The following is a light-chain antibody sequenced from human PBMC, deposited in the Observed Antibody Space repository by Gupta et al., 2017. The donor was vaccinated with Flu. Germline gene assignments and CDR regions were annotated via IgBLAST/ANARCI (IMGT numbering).Light chain of an antibody. CDR3: QVRDNSDPWV. CDR2: DDF. Sequence: SYVLTQPPSVSVAPGQTARLTCGGNNIASKSVHWYQQKPGQAPVVVVYDDFERPSGVPERFSGSNSGNTATLTISRVEGGDEADYYCQVRDNSDPWVFGGGTKLTVL. CDR1: NIASKS. J-gene: IGLJ3*02. V-gene: IGLV3-21*02.